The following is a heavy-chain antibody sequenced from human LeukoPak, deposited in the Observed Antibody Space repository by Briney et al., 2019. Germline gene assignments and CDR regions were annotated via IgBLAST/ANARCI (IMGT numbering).Heavy chain of an antibody. V-gene: IGHV3-48*03. CDR2: ISRSGSTI. J-gene: IGHJ6*03. CDR3: ARPTWTNYMDV. CDR1: GFTLSSSE. D-gene: IGHD3/OR15-3a*01. Sequence: GGSLRLSCSASGFTLSSSEMNWVRQAPGKGLEWVSYISRSGSTIFYADSVKGRFTISRDNAKNSVSLQMNSLRAEDTAVYFCARPTWTNYMDVWGKGTAVTISS.